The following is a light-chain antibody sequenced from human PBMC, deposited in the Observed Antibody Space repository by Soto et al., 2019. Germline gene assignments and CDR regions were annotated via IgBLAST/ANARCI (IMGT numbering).Light chain of an antibody. CDR3: SSYTIFSTYV. J-gene: IGLJ1*01. CDR1: SSDVGGYSF. CDR2: DVT. V-gene: IGLV2-14*03. Sequence: QSALTQPASVSGSPGQSITISCTGSSSDVGGYSFVSWYQHHPGKAPKLMLYDVTNRPSGVSNRFSGSKSGNTASLTISGLQAEDEADYYCSSYTIFSTYVFGPGTKVTVL.